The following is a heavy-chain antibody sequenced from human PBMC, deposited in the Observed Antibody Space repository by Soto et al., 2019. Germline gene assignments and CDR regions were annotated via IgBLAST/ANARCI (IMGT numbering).Heavy chain of an antibody. J-gene: IGHJ4*02. CDR1: GFTFNEYY. V-gene: IGHV3-11*05. CDR3: VRGGLWLALDY. D-gene: IGHD6-19*01. Sequence: PVGSLRLSCAASGFTFNEYYMSWIRQAPGKGLEWVSYVSSGTIYTKYADSVKGRFTISIDNAKNSLYLQMDSLRAEDTAMYFCVRGGLWLALDYWGQGTVVTVSS. CDR2: VSSGTIYT.